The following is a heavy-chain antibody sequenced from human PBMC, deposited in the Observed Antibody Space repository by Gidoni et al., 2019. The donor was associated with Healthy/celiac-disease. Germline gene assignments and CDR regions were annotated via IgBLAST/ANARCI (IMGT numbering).Heavy chain of an antibody. CDR3: ARGRPTYYYDSSGYKDAFDI. V-gene: IGHV4-59*01. J-gene: IGHJ3*02. CDR1: GCSISSYY. Sequence: QVQLQESGPGLVKPSEPLSLTCTVSGCSISSYYWSWIRQPPGKGLEWIGYIYYSGSTNYNPSLKSRVTISVDTSKNQFSLKLSSVTAADTAVYYCARGRPTYYYDSSGYKDAFDIWGQGTMVTVSS. D-gene: IGHD3-22*01. CDR2: IYYSGST.